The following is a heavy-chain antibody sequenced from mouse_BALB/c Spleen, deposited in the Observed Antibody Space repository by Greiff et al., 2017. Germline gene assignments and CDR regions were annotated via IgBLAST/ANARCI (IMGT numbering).Heavy chain of an antibody. CDR1: GFAFSSYD. V-gene: IGHV5-12-1*01. CDR2: ISSGGGST. D-gene: IGHD1-1*01. J-gene: IGHJ4*01. Sequence: EVQLQESGGGLVKPGGSLKLSCAASGFAFSSYDMSWVRQTPEKRLEWVAYISSGGGSTYYPDTVKGRFTISRDNAKNTLYLQMSSLKSEDTAMYYCARHEGSITTEYYAMDYWGQGTSVTVSS. CDR3: ARHEGSITTEYYAMDY.